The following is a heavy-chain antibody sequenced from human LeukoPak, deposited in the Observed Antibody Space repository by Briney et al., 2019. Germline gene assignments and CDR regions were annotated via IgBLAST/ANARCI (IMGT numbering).Heavy chain of an antibody. V-gene: IGHV3-48*02. D-gene: IGHD2-15*01. Sequence: GGSLRLSCAASGFTFNIYSMNWVRQAPGKGLEWASYISSTSSAIYYADSVKGRFTISRDNAKNSLYLQMNSLSDEDTAVYYCARDAGGGPRAFDYWGQGSLVTVSS. CDR2: ISSTSSAI. CDR3: ARDAGGGPRAFDY. J-gene: IGHJ4*02. CDR1: GFTFNIYS.